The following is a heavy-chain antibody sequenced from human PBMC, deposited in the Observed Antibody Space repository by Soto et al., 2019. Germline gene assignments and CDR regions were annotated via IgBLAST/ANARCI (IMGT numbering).Heavy chain of an antibody. CDR2: IKQNGSEK. CDR1: GFTFSSYW. V-gene: IGHV3-7*01. CDR3: ALGRTGLDV. Sequence: GGSLRLSCAASGFTFSSYWMSWVRQAPGKGLEWVANIKQNGSEKYYVDSVKGRFTISRDNADNSLYLQMNGLRAEDTAVYYCALGRTGLDVWGQGTTVTVSS. J-gene: IGHJ6*02. D-gene: IGHD7-27*01.